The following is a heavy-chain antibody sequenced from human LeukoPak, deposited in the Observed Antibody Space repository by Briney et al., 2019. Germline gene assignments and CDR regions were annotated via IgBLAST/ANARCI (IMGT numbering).Heavy chain of an antibody. CDR2: FYPEDGVT. Sequence: ASVKVSCKVSGYTLTALSMHWVRQAPGKGRECMGGFYPEDGVTIYAQKFQGRVTMTADTSTDTAHRWLSSVRAQDTALYSCATVGGVAAGPFDYWGQGTLVTVSS. J-gene: IGHJ4*02. V-gene: IGHV1-24*01. CDR3: ATVGGVAAGPFDY. D-gene: IGHD2-15*01. CDR1: GYTLTALS.